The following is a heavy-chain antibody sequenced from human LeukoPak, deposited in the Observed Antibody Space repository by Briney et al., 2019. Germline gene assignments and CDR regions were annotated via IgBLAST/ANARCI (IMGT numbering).Heavy chain of an antibody. J-gene: IGHJ6*02. CDR3: ARVPSRYDSLTGYYPWAGLDV. V-gene: IGHV4-59*11. CDR2: IYDSGNT. CDR1: GGSISSHY. Sequence: SETLSLTRAVSGGSISSHYWSWVRQPPGKGLEWIAYIYDSGNTNYNPSLKSRVTISVDRSNNQFFLKMNSVTAADTAVYFCARVPSRYDSLTGYYPWAGLDVWGQGITVTVSS. D-gene: IGHD3-9*01.